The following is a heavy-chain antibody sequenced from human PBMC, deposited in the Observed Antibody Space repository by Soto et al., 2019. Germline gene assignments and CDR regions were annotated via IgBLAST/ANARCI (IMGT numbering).Heavy chain of an antibody. CDR2: IIPIFGTA. CDR3: ARGQWLGPEDGMDV. D-gene: IGHD6-19*01. CDR1: GGTFSSYA. Sequence: QVQLVQSGAERKKPGSSVKVSCKASGGTFSSYAISWVRQAPGQGLEWMGGIIPIFGTANYAQKFQGRVTITADEYTSTADMELSSLRSEDTAVYYCARGQWLGPEDGMDVWGQGATVTVSS. J-gene: IGHJ6*02. V-gene: IGHV1-69*12.